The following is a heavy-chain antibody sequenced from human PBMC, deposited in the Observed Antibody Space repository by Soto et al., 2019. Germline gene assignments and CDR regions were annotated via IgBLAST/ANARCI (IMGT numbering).Heavy chain of an antibody. Sequence: PSETLSLTCTVSGDSISRGFYYWSWIRQHPGKGLEWIGNIYHTGSTDFNPSLKSRLTMSVDTSKNQFSLRLTSVTAADTAVYYCATLGNEYDSGPLFYFEFWGPGTLVTVSS. J-gene: IGHJ4*02. CDR3: ATLGNEYDSGPLFYFEF. D-gene: IGHD3-10*01. CDR2: IYHTGST. V-gene: IGHV4-31*03. CDR1: GDSISRGFYY.